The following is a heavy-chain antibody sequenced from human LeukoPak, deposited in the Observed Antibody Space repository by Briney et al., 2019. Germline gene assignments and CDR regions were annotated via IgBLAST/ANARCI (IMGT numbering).Heavy chain of an antibody. CDR3: ARESNSGYDLDFDY. D-gene: IGHD5-12*01. Sequence: PGGSLRLSCAASGFTFTKYWMTWVRQAPGKGLEWVGNIKQDGSDKNYMDSVKGRFTISRDNTKNSVYLQMSSLRAEDTAVYYCARESNSGYDLDFDYWGQGTLVTVSS. J-gene: IGHJ4*02. V-gene: IGHV3-7*01. CDR1: GFTFTKYW. CDR2: IKQDGSDK.